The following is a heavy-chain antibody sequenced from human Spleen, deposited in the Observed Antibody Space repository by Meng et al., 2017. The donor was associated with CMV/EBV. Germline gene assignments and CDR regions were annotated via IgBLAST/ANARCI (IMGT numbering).Heavy chain of an antibody. D-gene: IGHD2-15*01. J-gene: IGHJ4*02. CDR3: ARAVGVPGAGDYFDY. CDR1: GGSISSSSYY. Sequence: ESLKISCTVSGGSISSSSYYWGWIRQPPGKGLEWIGSIYYSGSTYYNPSLKSRVTMLEDTSKNQFSLKLSSVTAADTAVYCCARAVGVPGAGDYFDYWGQGTLVTVSS. V-gene: IGHV4-39*07. CDR2: IYYSGST.